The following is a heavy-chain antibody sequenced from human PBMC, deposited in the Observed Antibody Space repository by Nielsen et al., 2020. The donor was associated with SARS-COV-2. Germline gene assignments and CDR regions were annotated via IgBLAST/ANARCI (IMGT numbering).Heavy chain of an antibody. J-gene: IGHJ6*02. CDR3: ARRSYYYDSSGLKGGMDV. V-gene: IGHV4-34*01. D-gene: IGHD3-22*01. Sequence: GSLRLSCAVYGGSFSGYCWSWIRQPPGKGLEWIGEINHSGSTNYNPSLKSRVTISVDTSKNQFSLKLSSVTAADTAVYYCARRSYYYDSSGLKGGMDVWGQGTTVTVSS. CDR1: GGSFSGYC. CDR2: INHSGST.